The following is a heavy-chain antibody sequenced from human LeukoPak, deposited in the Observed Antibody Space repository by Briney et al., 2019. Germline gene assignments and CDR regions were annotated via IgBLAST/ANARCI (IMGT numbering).Heavy chain of an antibody. CDR3: ARAKVTTVTTGGLDY. CDR2: INPNSGGT. D-gene: IGHD4-17*01. J-gene: IGHJ4*02. V-gene: IGHV1-2*02. Sequence: ASVKVSCKASGYTFTGYYMHWVRQAPGQGLEWMGWINPNSGGTNYAQKFQGRVTMTRDTSISTAYMELSRLRSDDTAVYYCARAKVTTVTTGGLDYWGQGTLVTVSS. CDR1: GYTFTGYY.